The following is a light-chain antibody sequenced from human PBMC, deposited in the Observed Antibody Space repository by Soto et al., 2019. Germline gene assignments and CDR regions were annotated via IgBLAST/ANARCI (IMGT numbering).Light chain of an antibody. V-gene: IGLV2-23*02. CDR1: SSDVGSYNL. CDR3: CSYAGSSTHYV. Sequence: SALTQPASVSGSPGQSITISCTGTSSDVGSYNLVSWYQQHPGKAPKLMIFEVTKRPSGVSSRFSGSKSDNTASLTISGLQTEDEADYYCCSYAGSSTHYVFGTGTKVTVL. CDR2: EVT. J-gene: IGLJ1*01.